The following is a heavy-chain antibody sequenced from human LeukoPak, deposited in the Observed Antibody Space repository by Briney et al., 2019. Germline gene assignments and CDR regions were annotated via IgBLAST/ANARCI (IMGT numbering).Heavy chain of an antibody. CDR1: GFIFSNYA. D-gene: IGHD6-19*01. CDR3: ARDRRRSYNWFDP. Sequence: GASLRLSCAASGFIFSNYAMYWVRQAPGKGREWVSAISGRSNNTYYADSVKGRFTISRDNSKNTLYLQMNSLRAEDTAAYYCARDRRRSYNWFDPWGQGTLVTVSS. V-gene: IGHV3-23*01. J-gene: IGHJ5*02. CDR2: ISGRSNNT.